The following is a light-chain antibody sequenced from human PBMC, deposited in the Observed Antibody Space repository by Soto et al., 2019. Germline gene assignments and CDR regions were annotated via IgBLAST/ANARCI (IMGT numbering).Light chain of an antibody. CDR2: APS. V-gene: IGKV1-39*01. J-gene: IGKJ2*01. CDR1: QGISAY. Sequence: DIQMTQSPSSLSASVEARFTTLSRPSQGISAYLNWYQHKPGKAPKLLIFAPSTLQTGVPSRFSGSGSGTHFTLTISGLQPEDFATYYCQQTFSSPYTFAQGTKLEI. CDR3: QQTFSSPYT.